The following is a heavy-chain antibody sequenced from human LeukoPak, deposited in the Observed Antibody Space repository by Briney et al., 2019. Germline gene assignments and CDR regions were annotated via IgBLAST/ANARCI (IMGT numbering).Heavy chain of an antibody. CDR2: INPNSGGT. V-gene: IGHV1-2*02. CDR3: ARGKDIVATSNVDTAMVTSGVLNY. Sequence: ASVKVSCKASGYTFTGYYMHWVRQAPGQGLEWMGWINPNSGGTNYAQKFQGRVTMTRDTSISTAYMELSRLRSDDTAVYYCARGKDIVATSNVDTAMVTSGVLNYWGQGTLVTVSS. CDR1: GYTFTGYY. D-gene: IGHD5-18*01. J-gene: IGHJ4*02.